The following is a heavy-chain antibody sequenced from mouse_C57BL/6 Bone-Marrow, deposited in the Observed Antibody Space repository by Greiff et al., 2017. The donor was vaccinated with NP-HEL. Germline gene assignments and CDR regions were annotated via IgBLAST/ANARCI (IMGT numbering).Heavy chain of an antibody. J-gene: IGHJ4*01. CDR2: IFPGSGST. CDR3: ARFYYSNYEGYYYAMDY. Sequence: VQLQESGPELVKPGASVKISCKASGYTFTDYYINWVKQRPGQGLEWIGWIFPGSGSTYYNEKFKGKATLTVDKSSSTAYMLLSSLTSEDSAVYFCARFYYSNYEGYYYAMDYWGQGTSVTVSS. D-gene: IGHD2-5*01. CDR1: GYTFTDYY. V-gene: IGHV1-75*01.